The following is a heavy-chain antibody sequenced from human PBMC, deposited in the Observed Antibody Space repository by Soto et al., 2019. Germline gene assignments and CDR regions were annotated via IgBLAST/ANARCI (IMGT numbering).Heavy chain of an antibody. Sequence: QITLKESGPTLVKPTQTLTLTCTFSGFSLSTSGVGVGWISQPPGKALEWLELIYWDDNKRYSPSLKSRLTITKDTSKNQVVLTMTNMDPVDTDTYYCAHSLIPNWGSRGAFDYWGQGTLVTVSS. CDR2: IYWDDNK. CDR3: AHSLIPNWGSRGAFDY. CDR1: GFSLSTSGVG. D-gene: IGHD7-27*01. V-gene: IGHV2-5*02. J-gene: IGHJ4*02.